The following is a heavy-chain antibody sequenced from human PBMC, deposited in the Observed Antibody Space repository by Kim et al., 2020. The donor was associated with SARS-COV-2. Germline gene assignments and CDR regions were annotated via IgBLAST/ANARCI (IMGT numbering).Heavy chain of an antibody. V-gene: IGHV3-30*03. CDR3: ASLLRYFYCPLAY. Sequence: GGSLRLSCAASGFTFSSYGMHWVRQAPGKGLEWVAVISYDGSNKYYADSVKGRFTISRDNSKNTLYLQMNSLRAEDTAVYYCASLLRYFYCPLAYWGKGT. CDR1: GFTFSSYG. J-gene: IGHJ4*02. CDR2: ISYDGSNK. D-gene: IGHD3-9*01.